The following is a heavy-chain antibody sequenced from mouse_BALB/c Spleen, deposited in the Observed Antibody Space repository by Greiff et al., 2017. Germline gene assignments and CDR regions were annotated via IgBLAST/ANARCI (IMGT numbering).Heavy chain of an antibody. J-gene: IGHJ2*01. D-gene: IGHD1-1*01. CDR1: GFNIKDYY. Sequence: EVKLVESGAELVRSGASVKLSCTASGFNIKDYYMHWVKQRPEQGLEWIGWIEPENGDTEYAPKFQGKATMTADTSSNTAYLQLSSLTSEDTAVYYCNNYYGSTYFDYWGQGTTLTVSS. CDR3: NNYYGSTYFDY. CDR2: IEPENGDT. V-gene: IGHV14-4*02.